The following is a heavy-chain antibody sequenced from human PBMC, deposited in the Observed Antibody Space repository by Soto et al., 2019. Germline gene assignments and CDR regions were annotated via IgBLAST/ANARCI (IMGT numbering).Heavy chain of an antibody. CDR2: IHYSGST. J-gene: IGHJ4*02. CDR1: GDSISSGGSS. V-gene: IGHV4-61*08. Sequence: PSETLSLTCGVSGDSISSGGSSWNWIRQPPGKGLEWIGYIHYSGSTNYNPSLKSRVTISVDTSKNQFSLKLSSVTAADTAVYYCARRYGRNFDYWGQGTLVTVSS. CDR3: ARRYGRNFDY. D-gene: IGHD1-20*01.